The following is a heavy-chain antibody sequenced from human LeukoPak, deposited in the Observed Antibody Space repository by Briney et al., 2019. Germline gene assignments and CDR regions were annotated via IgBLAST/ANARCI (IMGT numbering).Heavy chain of an antibody. Sequence: ASVKVSCKASGYTFTSFAIHWVRQAPGQGLEWMGWISAYNGNTNYAQKLQGRVTMTTDTSTSTAYMELRSLRSDDTAVYYCARSPGYCSSTSCLSDDAFDIWGQGTMVTVSS. CDR3: ARSPGYCSSTSCLSDDAFDI. V-gene: IGHV1-18*01. D-gene: IGHD2-2*01. CDR2: ISAYNGNT. CDR1: GYTFTSFA. J-gene: IGHJ3*02.